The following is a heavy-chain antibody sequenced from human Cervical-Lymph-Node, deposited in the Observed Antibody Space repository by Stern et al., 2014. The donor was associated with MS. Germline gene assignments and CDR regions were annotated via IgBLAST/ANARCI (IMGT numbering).Heavy chain of an antibody. J-gene: IGHJ4*01. Sequence: QLQLQESGPGLVKPSETLSLTCTVSGGSISSYYWNWIRQSPGKGLEWIGYVYYTGTTNYNPSLKSRVTISSDTSKTQFSLKMTSVTAADTAIYYCARDTATFPSVLDYWGHGSLITVSS. CDR1: GGSISSYY. V-gene: IGHV4-59*01. CDR3: ARDTATFPSVLDY. CDR2: VYYTGTT. D-gene: IGHD2-21*02.